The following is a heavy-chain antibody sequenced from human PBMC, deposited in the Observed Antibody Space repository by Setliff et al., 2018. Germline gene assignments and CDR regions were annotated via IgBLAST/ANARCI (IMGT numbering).Heavy chain of an antibody. D-gene: IGHD1-1*01. CDR3: AREDWNGNAFDI. CDR1: GGSTNNYH. V-gene: IGHV4-4*07. J-gene: IGHJ3*02. Sequence: SETLSLTCTVSGGSTNNYHWTWIRQPAGKGLEWIGRLYPNGNTNYNPSLKRRVNMSADCSKNNLSLRLKYVTAADTAVYYCAREDWNGNAFDIWGPGTMVTVS. CDR2: LYPNGNT.